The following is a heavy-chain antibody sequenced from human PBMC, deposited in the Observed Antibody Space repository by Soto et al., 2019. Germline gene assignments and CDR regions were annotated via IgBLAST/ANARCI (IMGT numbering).Heavy chain of an antibody. Sequence: GESLKISCKGSGYSFTSYWFGWVRQMPGKGLEWMGIIYPGDSDTRYSPSFQGQVTISADKSISTAYLQWSSLKASDTAMYYCARHTIAVAGPIDYWGQGTLVTVSS. CDR2: IYPGDSDT. D-gene: IGHD6-19*01. V-gene: IGHV5-51*01. CDR3: ARHTIAVAGPIDY. CDR1: GYSFTSYW. J-gene: IGHJ4*02.